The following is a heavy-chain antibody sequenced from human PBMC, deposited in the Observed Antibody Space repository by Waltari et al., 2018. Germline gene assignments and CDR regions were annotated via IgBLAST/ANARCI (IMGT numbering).Heavy chain of an antibody. CDR3: ARDVRFGTLTNLRTGRGFDY. Sequence: QVQLQQWGAGLLKPSETLSLTCAVYGGSFSGYYWSWIRQPPGKGLEWIGEINHSGSTNYNPSLKSRVTISVDTAKNQFSRKLSSVTAAETAVYYCARDVRFGTLTNLRTGRGFDYWGQGTLVTVSS. CDR1: GGSFSGYY. D-gene: IGHD4-4*01. V-gene: IGHV4-34*01. CDR2: INHSGST. J-gene: IGHJ4*02.